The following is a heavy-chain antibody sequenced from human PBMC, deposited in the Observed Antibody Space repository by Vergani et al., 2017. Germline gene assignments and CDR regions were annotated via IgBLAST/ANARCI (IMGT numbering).Heavy chain of an antibody. CDR1: GFTVSSYS. J-gene: IGHJ6*02. CDR3: AREITSARGMDV. CDR2: ISASSRSI. Sequence: EVQLVESGGGFVPPGGSLRLSCEASGFTVSSYSITWIRQAPGKGLEWVSYISASSRSIYYADSVKGRFTISRDNSKNTLYLQMNSLRAEDTAVYYCAREITSARGMDVWGQGTTVTVSS. D-gene: IGHD1-1*01. V-gene: IGHV3-48*01.